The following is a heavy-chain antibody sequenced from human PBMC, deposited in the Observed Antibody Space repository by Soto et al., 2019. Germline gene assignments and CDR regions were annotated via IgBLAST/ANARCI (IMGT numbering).Heavy chain of an antibody. J-gene: IGHJ4*02. CDR3: ARFREYCSGGSCYLGSYGQKRFDD. D-gene: IGHD2-15*01. CDR1: GYTFTGYY. Sequence: ASVKVSCKAAGYTFTGYYMHWVRQAPGQGLEWMGWISPNSGGTNYAQKFQGRVTMTRDTSISTAYMELSRLRSDDTAVYYCARFREYCSGGSCYLGSYGQKRFDDCGQGTLVTVSS. V-gene: IGHV1-2*02. CDR2: ISPNSGGT.